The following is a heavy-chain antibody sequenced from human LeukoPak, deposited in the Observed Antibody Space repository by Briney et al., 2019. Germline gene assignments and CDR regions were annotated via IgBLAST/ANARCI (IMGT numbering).Heavy chain of an antibody. CDR2: IWYDGSYK. Sequence: GGSLRLSCGASGVSLSNYGMHWVRQAPGKGLDWVAVIWYDGSYKYYADSVKGRFTISRDNSKNTLYLQMNSLRAEDTAIYYCAKVVQYTASTGTGLDYWGQGTLVTVSS. D-gene: IGHD6-13*01. CDR1: GVSLSNYG. J-gene: IGHJ4*02. V-gene: IGHV3-33*06. CDR3: AKVVQYTASTGTGLDY.